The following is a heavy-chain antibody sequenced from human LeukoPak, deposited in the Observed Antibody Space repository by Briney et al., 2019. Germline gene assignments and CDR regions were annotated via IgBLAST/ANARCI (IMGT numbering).Heavy chain of an antibody. J-gene: IGHJ6*02. V-gene: IGHV4-34*01. Sequence: SETPSLTCAVYGGSFSGYYWSWIRQPPGKGLEWIGEISHSGSTNYNQSLKSRVTISVDTSKNQFSLKLSSVTAADTAVYYRARGPLGYCSSTSCPAYSMDVCGQGTTFTVSS. CDR3: ARGPLGYCSSTSCPAYSMDV. CDR1: GGSFSGYY. CDR2: ISHSGST. D-gene: IGHD2-2*01.